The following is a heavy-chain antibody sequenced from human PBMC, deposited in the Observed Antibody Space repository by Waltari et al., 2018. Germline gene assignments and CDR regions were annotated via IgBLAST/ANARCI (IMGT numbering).Heavy chain of an antibody. CDR1: FTFSTYA. J-gene: IGHJ4*02. Sequence: EVQLLESGGGLVQPGFTFSTYAMHWVRQAPGKGLEWLSTISNRGDGTYYEDSVKGRFTISRDNAKNTMYLQRNSRRAEDTAVYYCAKFRGMVQGSSLLFDYWGQGALITVSS. D-gene: IGHD2-15*01. CDR3: AKFRGMVQGSSLLFDY. V-gene: IGHV3-23*01. CDR2: ISNRGDGT.